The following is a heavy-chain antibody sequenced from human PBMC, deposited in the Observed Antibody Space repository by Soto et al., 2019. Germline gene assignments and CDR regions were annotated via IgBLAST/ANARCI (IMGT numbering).Heavy chain of an antibody. CDR2: INPNSGGT. CDR3: AILRRNPCGLEI. CDR1: GYTFTDYY. V-gene: IGHV1-2*02. D-gene: IGHD2-8*01. J-gene: IGHJ6*02. Sequence: DSVQVSCKASGYTFTDYYIHWVRQAPGQGLEWMGWINPNSGGTNYAQKFQGRVTMTRDTSISTAYMDLSRLTSDDTAVYYGAILRRNPCGLEIWGQGTTVTV.